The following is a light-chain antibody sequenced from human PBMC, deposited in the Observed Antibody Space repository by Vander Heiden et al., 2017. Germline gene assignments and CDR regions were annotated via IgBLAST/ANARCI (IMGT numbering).Light chain of an antibody. CDR1: QTIRSY. Sequence: EIVLTQSPATLSLSPGERATLSCRASQTIRSYLAWYQQKPGQAHRLLIYDASNRATGIPARFSGSGSGTDFTLTISSLEPEDFAVYYRQQRSNWPLTFGGGTKVEIK. J-gene: IGKJ4*01. CDR3: QQRSNWPLT. CDR2: DAS. V-gene: IGKV3-11*01.